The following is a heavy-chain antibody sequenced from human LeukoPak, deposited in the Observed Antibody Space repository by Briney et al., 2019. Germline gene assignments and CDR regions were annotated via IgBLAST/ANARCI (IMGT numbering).Heavy chain of an antibody. CDR2: ISTSGST. V-gene: IGHV4-4*07. Sequence: SETLSLTCTVSGGSISNYYWSWIRQPAGKGLEWIGRISTSGSTNYNPSLKSRVTMSVDTSKNQFSLKLTSVTAADTAVYYCATVTVPRYTSFDPWGQETLVTVS. D-gene: IGHD2-21*02. CDR3: ATVTVPRYTSFDP. J-gene: IGHJ5*02. CDR1: GGSISNYY.